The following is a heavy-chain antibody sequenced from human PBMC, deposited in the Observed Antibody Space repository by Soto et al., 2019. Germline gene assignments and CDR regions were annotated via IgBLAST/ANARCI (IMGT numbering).Heavy chain of an antibody. CDR3: ARDGVEMATIY. Sequence: QVQLVQSGAEVKKPGSSVKFSCKASGGTFSSYAIIWVRQAPGQGLEWMVGIIPIFGTANYAQKFQGRVTITGDNSTSTAYMELSSLRYEVTAVYFCARDGVEMATIYWGQVTMVTVSS. CDR2: IIPIFGTA. V-gene: IGHV1-69*06. J-gene: IGHJ4*02. D-gene: IGHD5-12*01. CDR1: GGTFSSYA.